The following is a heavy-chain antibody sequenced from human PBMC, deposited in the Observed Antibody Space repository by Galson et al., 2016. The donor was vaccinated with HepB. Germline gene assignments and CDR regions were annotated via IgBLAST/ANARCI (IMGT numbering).Heavy chain of an antibody. Sequence: SLRLSCAASGFSFSSYAMHWVRQAPGKGLEWVAVISYDGGKKYYADSVRGRFTISRDNSKNTLHLQMDSLRPEDTAVYYCARERAAWELLESYYSDAMDVWGQGTTVTVAS. CDR1: GFSFSSYA. CDR2: ISYDGGKK. CDR3: ARERAAWELLESYYSDAMDV. V-gene: IGHV3-30*04. D-gene: IGHD1-26*01. J-gene: IGHJ6*02.